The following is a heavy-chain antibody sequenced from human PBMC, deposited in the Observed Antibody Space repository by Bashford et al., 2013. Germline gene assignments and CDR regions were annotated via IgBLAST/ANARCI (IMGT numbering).Heavy chain of an antibody. Sequence: ASVKVSCKASGYTFTSYGISWVRQAPGQGLEWMGWISAYNGNTNYAQKLQGRVTMTTDTSTSTAYMELRSLRSDDTAVYYCAITGTQLLSYYFDYWGQGTLVTVSS. V-gene: IGHV1-18*01. D-gene: IGHD1-26*01. CDR3: AITGTQLLSYYFDY. CDR1: GYTFTSYG. J-gene: IGHJ4*02. CDR2: ISAYNGNT.